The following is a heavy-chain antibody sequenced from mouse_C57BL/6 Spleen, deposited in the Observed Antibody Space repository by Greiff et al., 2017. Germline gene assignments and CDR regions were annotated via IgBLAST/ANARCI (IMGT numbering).Heavy chain of an antibody. CDR1: GYTFTSYW. Sequence: QVQLQQPGAELVMPGASVKLSCKASGYTFTSYWMHWVKQRPGQGLEWIGEIDPSDSYTNYNQKFKGKATLTVDKSSSTAYMQLSSLTSEDSAVDYCARGDRGDDWGQRASVSVAS. CDR2: IDPSDSYT. V-gene: IGHV1-69*01. CDR3: ARGDRGDD. J-gene: IGHJ4*01. D-gene: IGHD2-14*01.